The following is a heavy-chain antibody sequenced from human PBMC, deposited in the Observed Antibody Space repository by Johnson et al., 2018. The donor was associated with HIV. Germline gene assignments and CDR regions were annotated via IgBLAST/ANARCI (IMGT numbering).Heavy chain of an antibody. J-gene: IGHJ3*02. CDR3: ARVITEGGTRWAFDI. V-gene: IGHV3-53*01. Sequence: VQLVESGGGLIQPGGSLRLSCAASGFTVRSNYMSWVRQAPGKGLEWVSVIYSGGSTYYAASVKGRFTISRDNSKNTLYLQMNSLRAEGTAVYYCARVITEGGTRWAFDIWGQGTIVTVSS. CDR2: IYSGGST. D-gene: IGHD6-13*01. CDR1: GFTVRSNY.